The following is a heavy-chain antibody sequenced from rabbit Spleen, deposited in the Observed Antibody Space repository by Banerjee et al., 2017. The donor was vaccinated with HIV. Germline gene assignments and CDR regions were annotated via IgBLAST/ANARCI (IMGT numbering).Heavy chain of an antibody. CDR3: ARGGAGGSYFAL. CDR1: GFTLSSYY. V-gene: IGHV1S7*01. D-gene: IGHD8-1*01. J-gene: IGHJ4*01. Sequence: QSLQESGGGLVQPGGSLKLSCKASGFTLSSYYMNWVRQAPGKGLEWIGYIDPVFGITYYANWVNGRFSISRENAQNTVFLQMTSLTAADTATYFCARGGAGGSYFALWGPGTLVTVS. CDR2: IDPVFGIT.